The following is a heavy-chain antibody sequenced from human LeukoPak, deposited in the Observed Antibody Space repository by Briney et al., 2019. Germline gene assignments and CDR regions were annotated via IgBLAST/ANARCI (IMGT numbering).Heavy chain of an antibody. J-gene: IGHJ4*02. CDR3: ARAHNGGYYFDY. CDR2: INPNSGGT. Sequence: GASVKVSCKASGYTFTGYYMHWVRQAPGQGLEWMGRINPNSGGTNYAQKLQGRVTMTTDTSTSTAYMELSSLRSEDTAVYYCARAHNGGYYFDYWGQGTLVTVSS. V-gene: IGHV1-2*06. CDR1: GYTFTGYY. D-gene: IGHD1-1*01.